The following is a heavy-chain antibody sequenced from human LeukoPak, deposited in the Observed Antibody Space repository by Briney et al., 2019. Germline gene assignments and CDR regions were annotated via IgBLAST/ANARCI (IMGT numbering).Heavy chain of an antibody. J-gene: IGHJ4*02. CDR2: IYYSGST. CDR1: GGSISSYY. V-gene: IGHV4-59*01. CDR3: AREIVVVSGYGFDY. Sequence: SETLSPTCTVSGGSISSYYWSWIRQPPGKGLEWIGYIYYSGSTNYNPSLKSRVTISVDTSKNQFSLKLSSVTAADTAVYYCAREIVVVSGYGFDYWGQGTLVTVSS. D-gene: IGHD5-12*01.